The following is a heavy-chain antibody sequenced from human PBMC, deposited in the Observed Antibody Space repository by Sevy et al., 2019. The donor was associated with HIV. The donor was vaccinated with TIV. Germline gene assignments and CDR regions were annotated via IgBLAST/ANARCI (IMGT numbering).Heavy chain of an antibody. CDR3: LADAPGGTTSSD. Sequence: SETLSLTCAVSGYSISSGYYWGWIRQPPGKGLEWIGTIYHTKTTYYNPSLGSRVTISVDASKNQFSLKLSSVTAADTAVYYCLADAPGGTTSSDWGQGTLVTVSS. CDR1: GYSISSGYY. CDR2: IYHTKTT. D-gene: IGHD1-1*01. J-gene: IGHJ4*02. V-gene: IGHV4-38-2*01.